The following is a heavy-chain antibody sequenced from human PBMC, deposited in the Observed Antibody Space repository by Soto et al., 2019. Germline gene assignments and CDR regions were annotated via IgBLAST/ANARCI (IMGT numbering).Heavy chain of an antibody. CDR2: IYYSGST. CDR1: GGSISSYY. CDR3: AIFGGSVSG. Sequence: SETLSLTCTVSGGSISSYYWSWIRQPPGKGLEWIGYIYYSGSTNYNPSLKSRVTITSDTSATTAYMELSGLRSEDTSVYYCAIFGGSVSGWGQGTLVTAPQ. J-gene: IGHJ4*02. D-gene: IGHD2-15*01. V-gene: IGHV4-59*08.